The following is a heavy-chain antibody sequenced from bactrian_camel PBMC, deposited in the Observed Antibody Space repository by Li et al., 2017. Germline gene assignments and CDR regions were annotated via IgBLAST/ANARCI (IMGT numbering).Heavy chain of an antibody. Sequence: VQLVESGGDLVQPGGSLRLSCALSGYDLTTSCWGWFRQAPGKEREGVATIDNAGRPIYADSVKGRFTMSRDSAKNTLSLQMNNLKPEDTAMYYCAAFDAPAGPYVLGTGGYCFQRSSSYETQGQGTQVTVS. CDR1: GYDLTTSC. CDR2: IDNAGRP. J-gene: IGHJ4*01. V-gene: IGHV3S53*01. D-gene: IGHD5*01.